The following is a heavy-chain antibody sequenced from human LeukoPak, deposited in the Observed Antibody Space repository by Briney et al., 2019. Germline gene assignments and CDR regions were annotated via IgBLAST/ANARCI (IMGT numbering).Heavy chain of an antibody. CDR1: GFTFSSYA. V-gene: IGHV3-23*01. J-gene: IGHJ6*03. D-gene: IGHD3-9*01. CDR3: AKSGYWGAYYYMDV. Sequence: GGSLRLSCAASGFTFSSYAMSWVRQAPGKGLEWISAISGSGGSTYYADSVKGRFTISRDNSKNTLYLQMNSLRAEDTAVYYCAKSGYWGAYYYMDVWGKGTTVTVSS. CDR2: ISGSGGST.